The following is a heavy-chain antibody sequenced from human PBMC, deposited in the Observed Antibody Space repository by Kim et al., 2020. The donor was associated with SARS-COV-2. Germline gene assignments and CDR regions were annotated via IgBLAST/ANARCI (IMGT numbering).Heavy chain of an antibody. V-gene: IGHV3-23*01. CDR1: GFTFSSYA. Sequence: GGSLRLSCAASGFTFSSYAMSWVRQAPGKGLEWVSAISGSGGSTYYADSVKGRFTISRDNSKNTLYLQMNSLRAEDTAVYYCAKDISTCSSTSCYTVGVGYMDVWGTGTTVTVSS. J-gene: IGHJ6*03. CDR3: AKDISTCSSTSCYTVGVGYMDV. D-gene: IGHD2-2*02. CDR2: ISGSGGST.